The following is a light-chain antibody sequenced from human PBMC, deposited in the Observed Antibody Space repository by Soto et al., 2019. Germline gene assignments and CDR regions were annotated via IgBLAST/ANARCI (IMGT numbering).Light chain of an antibody. CDR1: SSSIGSNA. Sequence: QSVLTQPPSASGTPGQRVTISCSGSSSSIGSNAVNWYQHIPGMAPKLLIYSDNQRPSGVPDRFSGSKSGTSASLAISGLQSEDEADYYCAAWDGSLSAVLFGGGTKLTVL. CDR2: SDN. J-gene: IGLJ2*01. CDR3: AAWDGSLSAVL. V-gene: IGLV1-44*01.